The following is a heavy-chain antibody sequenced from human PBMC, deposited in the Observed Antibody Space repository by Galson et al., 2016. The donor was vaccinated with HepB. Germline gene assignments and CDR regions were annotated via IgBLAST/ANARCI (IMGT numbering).Heavy chain of an antibody. J-gene: IGHJ4*02. D-gene: IGHD6-13*01. V-gene: IGHV3-33*01. Sequence: SLRLSCAASGFTFSTYGMHWVRQAPGKGLEWVAVIWHDGSNKYYADSVKGRFTISRDNAKNTLYLQMNSLRVEGTAVYFCARSFDAAGSRSLDHWGQGTLVTVSS. CDR2: IWHDGSNK. CDR3: ARSFDAAGSRSLDH. CDR1: GFTFSTYG.